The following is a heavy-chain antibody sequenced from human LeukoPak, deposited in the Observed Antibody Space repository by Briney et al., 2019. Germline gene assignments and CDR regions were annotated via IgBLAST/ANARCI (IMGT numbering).Heavy chain of an antibody. J-gene: IGHJ6*04. CDR3: GRRTITFGGFIVIGDNNRNV. Sequence: PSETLSLTCTVSGGSISSSSYYWGWIRQPPGKGLEWIGSIYYSGSTYYNPSLKSRVTISVDTSKNQFSLKLSSVTAADTAVYYCGRRTITFGGFIVIGDNNRNVWGKGPTVTVSS. CDR2: IYYSGST. D-gene: IGHD3-16*02. CDR1: GGSISSSSYY. V-gene: IGHV4-39*01.